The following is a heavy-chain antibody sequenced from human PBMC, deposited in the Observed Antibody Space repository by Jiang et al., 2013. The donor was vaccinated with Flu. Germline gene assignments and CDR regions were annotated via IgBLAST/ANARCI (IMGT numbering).Heavy chain of an antibody. CDR3: ARESTVTLHFDP. J-gene: IGHJ5*02. Sequence: GSGLVKPSQTLSLHLHCLWWLHQQWWLLLELDPPAPQGRGLEWIGYMSYSGSTYYNPSLKSRITISLDTSKNQFSLKLSSVTAADTAVYYCARESTVTLHFDPWGQGTLVTVSS. D-gene: IGHD4-17*01. CDR1: WLHQQWWLL. V-gene: IGHV4-31*03. CDR2: MSYSGST.